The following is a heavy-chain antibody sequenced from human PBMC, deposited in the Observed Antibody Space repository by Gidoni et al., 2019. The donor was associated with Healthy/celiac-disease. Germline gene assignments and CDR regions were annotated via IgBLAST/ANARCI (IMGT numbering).Heavy chain of an antibody. D-gene: IGHD4-17*01. CDR3: ASQAVTTYYYFDY. Sequence: EVQLVESGGCLVQPGGSLRLSCPASGFPFSRYWMSWVRQAPGKGLDGVANIKQDGSEKYYVDSVKGRFTISRDNAKNSLYLQMNSLRAEDTAVYYCASQAVTTYYYFDYWGQGTLVTVSS. V-gene: IGHV3-7*03. J-gene: IGHJ4*02. CDR1: GFPFSRYW. CDR2: IKQDGSEK.